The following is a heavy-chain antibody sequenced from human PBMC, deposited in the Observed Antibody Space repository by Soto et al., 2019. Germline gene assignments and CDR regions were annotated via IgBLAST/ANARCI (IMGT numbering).Heavy chain of an antibody. J-gene: IGHJ3*02. CDR2: ISWNSGSI. D-gene: IGHD2-15*01. Sequence: GGSLRLSCAASGFTFDDYAMHWVRQAPGKGLEWVSGISWNSGSIGYADSVKGRFTISRDNAKNSLYLQMNSLRAEDTALYYCAKDYRVGCSGGSCYSYSAFDIWGQGTMVTVSS. CDR1: GFTFDDYA. CDR3: AKDYRVGCSGGSCYSYSAFDI. V-gene: IGHV3-9*01.